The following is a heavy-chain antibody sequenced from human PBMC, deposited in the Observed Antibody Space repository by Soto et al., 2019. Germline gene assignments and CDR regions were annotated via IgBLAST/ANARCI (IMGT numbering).Heavy chain of an antibody. CDR2: INHSGST. CDR1: GGSFSGYY. J-gene: IGHJ4*02. CDR3: ARASVITMIVVLDY. D-gene: IGHD3-22*01. Sequence: TSETLSLTCAVYGGSFSGYYWSWIRQPPGKGLEWIGEINHSGSTNYNPSLKSRVTISVDTSKNQFSLKLSSVTAADTAVYYCARASVITMIVVLDYWGQGTLVTVSS. V-gene: IGHV4-34*01.